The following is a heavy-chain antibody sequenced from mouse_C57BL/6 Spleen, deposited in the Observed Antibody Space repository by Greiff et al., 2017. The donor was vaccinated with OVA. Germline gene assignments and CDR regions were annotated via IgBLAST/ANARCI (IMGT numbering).Heavy chain of an antibody. CDR3: ARDGGSSYAMDY. J-gene: IGHJ4*01. Sequence: EVQLQQSGPGLVKPSQSLSLTCSVTGYSITSGYYWNWIRQFPGNKLEWMGYISYDGSNNYNPSLKNRISITRDTSENQFFLKLNSVTTEDTATYYCARDGGSSYAMDYWGQGTSVTVSS. CDR1: GYSITSGYY. CDR2: ISYDGSN. V-gene: IGHV3-6*01.